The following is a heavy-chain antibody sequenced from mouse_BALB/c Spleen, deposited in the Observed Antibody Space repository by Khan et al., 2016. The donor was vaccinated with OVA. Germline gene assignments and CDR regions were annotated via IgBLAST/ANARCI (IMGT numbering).Heavy chain of an antibody. Sequence: VKLVESGPGLVAPSQSLSITCTVSGFSLSDYGVSWIRQPPGKGLEWLGVIWGGGSTYYNSALKSRLSISKDNSQSQVFLKMNSLKTDDTAMYYCAKGLWSYYFALDYWGQGTSVTVSS. J-gene: IGHJ4*01. V-gene: IGHV2-6-5*01. CDR3: AKGLWSYYFALDY. CDR1: GFSLSDYG. CDR2: IWGGGST. D-gene: IGHD1-1*02.